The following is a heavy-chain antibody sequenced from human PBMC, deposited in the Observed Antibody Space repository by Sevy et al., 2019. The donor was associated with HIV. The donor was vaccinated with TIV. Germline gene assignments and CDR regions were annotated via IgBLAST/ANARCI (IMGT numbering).Heavy chain of an antibody. CDR2: MNPNSGHT. CDR3: AKLASCGGDCDYSDF. Sequence: ASVKVSCKGSGYTFTGYDITWVRQVTGQGLELVGWMNPNSGHTAYTENFQGRVSTTRDTSISTAYMELSSLRSEDTAVYYCAKLASCGGDCDYSDFWGQGTLVTVSS. CDR1: GYTFTGYD. V-gene: IGHV1-8*01. D-gene: IGHD2-21*02. J-gene: IGHJ4*02.